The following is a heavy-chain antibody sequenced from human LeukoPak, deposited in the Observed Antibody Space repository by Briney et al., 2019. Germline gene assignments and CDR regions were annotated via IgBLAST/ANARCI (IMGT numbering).Heavy chain of an antibody. D-gene: IGHD3-3*01. V-gene: IGHV4-39*07. CDR1: GGSISSSNYY. Sequence: SETLSLTCTVSGGSISSSNYYWGWIRQPPGKGLEGIGSISYSGSTYYNPSLKGRVTISIGTSRNQFSLKLSSVTAADTAVYYCAREFSWSGFFDYWGQGTLVTVSS. CDR2: ISYSGST. CDR3: AREFSWSGFFDY. J-gene: IGHJ4*02.